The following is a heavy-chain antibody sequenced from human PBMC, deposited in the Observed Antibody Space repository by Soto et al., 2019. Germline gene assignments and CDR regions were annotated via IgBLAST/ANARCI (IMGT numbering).Heavy chain of an antibody. CDR2: IYYSGST. CDR1: GGSISSYY. Sequence: PSETLSLTCTVSGGSISSYYWSWIRQPPGKGLEWIGYIYYSGSTNYNPSLKSRVTISVDTSKNQFSLKLSSVTAADTAVYYCARDRRYCTNGVCYREFDYWGQGTLVTVSS. V-gene: IGHV4-59*01. D-gene: IGHD2-8*01. CDR3: ARDRRYCTNGVCYREFDY. J-gene: IGHJ4*02.